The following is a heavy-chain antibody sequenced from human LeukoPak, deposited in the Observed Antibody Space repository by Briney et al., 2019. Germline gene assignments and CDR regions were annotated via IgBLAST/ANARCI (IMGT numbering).Heavy chain of an antibody. J-gene: IGHJ4*02. CDR3: AKVRSHYYDSSGDPKYYFDY. Sequence: GGSLRLSCAASGFTFSSYAMSWVRQAPGKGLEWVSAISGSGGSTYYADSVKGRFTISRDNSKNTLYLQMNSLRAEDTAVYYCAKVRSHYYDSSGDPKYYFDYWGQGTLVTVSS. CDR1: GFTFSSYA. CDR2: ISGSGGST. D-gene: IGHD3-22*01. V-gene: IGHV3-23*01.